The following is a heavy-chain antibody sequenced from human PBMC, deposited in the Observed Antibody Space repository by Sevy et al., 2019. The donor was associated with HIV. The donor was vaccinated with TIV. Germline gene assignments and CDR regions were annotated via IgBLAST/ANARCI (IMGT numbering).Heavy chain of an antibody. Sequence: SETLSLTCSVSGGSISSGDFYWSWIRQPPGKGLEWIGYIYYSGSTYYNPSLKSRVTISVDTSKNQFSLKLTSVTAADTAVYLCARERYYYGSGSYYFDSWGQGTLVTVSS. CDR2: IYYSGST. V-gene: IGHV4-30-4*01. CDR1: GGSISSGDFY. D-gene: IGHD3-10*01. J-gene: IGHJ4*02. CDR3: ARERYYYGSGSYYFDS.